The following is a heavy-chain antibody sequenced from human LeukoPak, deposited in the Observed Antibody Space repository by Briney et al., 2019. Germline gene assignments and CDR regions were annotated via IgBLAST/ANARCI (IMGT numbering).Heavy chain of an antibody. CDR2: IWYDGSNK. V-gene: IGHV3-33*06. J-gene: IGHJ4*02. D-gene: IGHD2-2*01. CDR1: GFTFSSYG. Sequence: GGSLRLSCAASGFTFSSYGMHWVRQAPGKGLEWVAVIWYDGSNKYYADSVKGRFTISRDNSKNTLYLQMNSLRAEDTAVYYCAKAHCSSTSCYFDYWGQGTLVTVSS. CDR3: AKAHCSSTSCYFDY.